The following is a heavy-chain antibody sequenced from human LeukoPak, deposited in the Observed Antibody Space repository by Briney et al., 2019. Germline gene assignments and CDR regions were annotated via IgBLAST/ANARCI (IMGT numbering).Heavy chain of an antibody. Sequence: GGSLRLSCAASGFTFSSYAMSWVRQAPGKGLEWVSSISSSSSYIYYADSVKGRFTISRDNAKNSLYLQMNSLRAEDTAVYYCARGEQQLLDYWGQGTLVTVSS. J-gene: IGHJ4*02. CDR1: GFTFSSYA. CDR2: ISSSSSYI. D-gene: IGHD6-13*01. V-gene: IGHV3-21*01. CDR3: ARGEQQLLDY.